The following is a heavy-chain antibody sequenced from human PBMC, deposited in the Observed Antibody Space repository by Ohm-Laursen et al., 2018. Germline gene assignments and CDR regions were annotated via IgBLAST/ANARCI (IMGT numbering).Heavy chain of an antibody. CDR1: GYTFTGYY. V-gene: IGHV1-2*02. J-gene: IGHJ6*02. CDR2: MNPNSGGT. CDR3: ARVGVANYYYYYGMDV. D-gene: IGHD3-16*01. Sequence: SSVKVSCKASGYTFTGYYMHWVRQAPGQGLEWMGWMNPNSGGTNYAQKFQGRVTMTRDTSISTAYMELSRLRSDDTAVYYCARVGVANYYYYYGMDVWGQGTTVTVSS.